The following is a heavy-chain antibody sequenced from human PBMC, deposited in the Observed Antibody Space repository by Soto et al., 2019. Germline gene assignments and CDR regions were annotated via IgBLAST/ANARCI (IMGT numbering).Heavy chain of an antibody. J-gene: IGHJ4*02. CDR3: AGPPGYISDSYYFDL. V-gene: IGHV1-2*07. CDR1: GYTFINYY. D-gene: IGHD3-22*01. CDR2: ISPKSGGT. Sequence: QVQLVQSGAEVKKPGASVKISCEASGYTFINYYMHWVRQAPGQGFEWMGRISPKSGGTNYAHKFKGRVSLTWDTSLKTAYMELSSLMYEDTAGYYCAGPPGYISDSYYFDLWGQGTQVTVSS.